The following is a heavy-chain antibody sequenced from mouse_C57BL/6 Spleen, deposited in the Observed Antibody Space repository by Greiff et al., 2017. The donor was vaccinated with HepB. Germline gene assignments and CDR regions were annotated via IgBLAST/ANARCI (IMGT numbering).Heavy chain of an antibody. D-gene: IGHD1-1*01. J-gene: IGHJ3*01. CDR3: ARYYGSSLAWFAY. CDR1: GYSFTGYY. CDR2: INPSTGGT. Sequence: EVKLQQSGPELVKPGASVKISCKASGYSFTGYYMNWVKQSPEKSLEWIGEINPSTGGTTYNQKFKAKATLTVDKSSSTAYMQLKSLTSEDSAVYYCARYYGSSLAWFAYWGQGTLVTVSA. V-gene: IGHV1-42*01.